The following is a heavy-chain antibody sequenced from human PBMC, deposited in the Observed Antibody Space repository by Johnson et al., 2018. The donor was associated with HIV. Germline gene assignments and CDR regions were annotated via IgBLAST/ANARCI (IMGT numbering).Heavy chain of an antibody. Sequence: VQLVESGGGLIQPGGSLRLSCAASGFTVSRNYMNWVRQAPGEGLEWVSIIYSDGVTYYTDSVKGRFTISRDNSKNTLYLQMNSLRAEDTAVYYCARFDSFDAFDIWGQGTMVIVSS. J-gene: IGHJ3*02. CDR3: ARFDSFDAFDI. CDR2: IYSDGVT. V-gene: IGHV3-53*01. D-gene: IGHD3-9*01. CDR1: GFTVSRNY.